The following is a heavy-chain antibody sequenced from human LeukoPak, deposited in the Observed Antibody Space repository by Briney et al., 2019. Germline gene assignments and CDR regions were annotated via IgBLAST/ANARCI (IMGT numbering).Heavy chain of an antibody. CDR3: ARQFDRYSSGWYTLGP. D-gene: IGHD6-19*01. CDR1: GYSFTSYW. J-gene: IGHJ5*02. Sequence: GESLKISCKGSGYSFTSYWIGWVRQMPGKGLEWMGIIYPGDSDTRYSPSFQGQVTISADKSISTAYLQWSSLKASDTAMYYCARQFDRYSSGWYTLGPWGQGTLVTVSS. CDR2: IYPGDSDT. V-gene: IGHV5-51*01.